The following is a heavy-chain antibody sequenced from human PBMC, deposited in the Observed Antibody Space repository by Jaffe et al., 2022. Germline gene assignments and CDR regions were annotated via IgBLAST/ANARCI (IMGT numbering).Heavy chain of an antibody. CDR3: AGQYGSGSYYNPGTYYYYYMDV. V-gene: IGHV4-61*02. CDR1: GGSISSGSYY. J-gene: IGHJ6*03. CDR2: IYTSGST. D-gene: IGHD3-10*01. Sequence: QVQLQESGPGLVKPSQTLSLTCTVSGGSISSGSYYWSWIRQPAGKGLEWIGRIYTSGSTNYNPSLKSRVTISVDTSKNQFSLKLSSVTAADTAVYYCAGQYGSGSYYNPGTYYYYYMDVWGKGTTVTVSS.